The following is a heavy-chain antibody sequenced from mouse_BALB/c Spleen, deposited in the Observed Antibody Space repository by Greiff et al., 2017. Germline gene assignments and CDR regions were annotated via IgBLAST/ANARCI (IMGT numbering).Heavy chain of an antibody. Sequence: EVQVVESGGGLVQPGGSRKLSCAASGFTFSSFGMHWVRQAPEKGLEWVAYISSGSSTIYYADTVKGRFTISRDNPKNTLFLQMTSLRSEDTAMYDCETSGTDSSAWFDYWGQGTLVTVSA. D-gene: IGHD3-2*01. J-gene: IGHJ3*01. CDR3: ETSGTDSSAWFDY. V-gene: IGHV5-17*02. CDR1: GFTFSSFG. CDR2: ISSGSSTI.